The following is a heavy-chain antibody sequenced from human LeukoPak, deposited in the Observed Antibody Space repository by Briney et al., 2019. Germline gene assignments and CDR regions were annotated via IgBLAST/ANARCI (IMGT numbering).Heavy chain of an antibody. V-gene: IGHV3-30-3*01. Sequence: PGRSLRLSCAASGFTFSDYAIHWVRQAPGKGLEWVAVISYDGSNKYYADSVKGRFTISRDNSKNTLYLQMNSLRAEDTAVYYCARTRGYSGYDGPGDYWGQGTLVTVSS. J-gene: IGHJ4*02. CDR2: ISYDGSNK. D-gene: IGHD5-12*01. CDR3: ARTRGYSGYDGPGDY. CDR1: GFTFSDYA.